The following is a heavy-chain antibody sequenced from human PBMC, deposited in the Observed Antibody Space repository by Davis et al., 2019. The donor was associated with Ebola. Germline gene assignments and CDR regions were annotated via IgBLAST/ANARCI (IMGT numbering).Heavy chain of an antibody. CDR1: GYTFTTYY. D-gene: IGHD3-22*01. V-gene: IGHV1-69*13. CDR2: IIPIFGTA. J-gene: IGHJ6*03. CDR3: ATGGLSSGYHKDYYYYYMDV. Sequence: SVLVSCKASGYTFTTYYIHWVRQAPGQGLEWMGGIIPIFGTANYAQKFQGRVTITADESTSTAYMELSSLRSEDTAVYYCATGGLSSGYHKDYYYYYMDVWGKGTTVTVSS.